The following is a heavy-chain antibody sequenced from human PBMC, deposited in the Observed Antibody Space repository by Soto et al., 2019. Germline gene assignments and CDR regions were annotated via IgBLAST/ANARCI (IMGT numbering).Heavy chain of an antibody. Sequence: EVQLVESGGGLVQPGGSVRLSCAASGFTLSGYWMHWVRQVPGKGLVWVSRVNSAGSMTAYADSVKGRFTISRDNAKNSLYRQWNSLKADDMAVYYCASGKDQGNTQTYSYFDSWGQGTKVAVSS. J-gene: IGHJ4*02. CDR2: VNSAGSMT. V-gene: IGHV3-74*01. D-gene: IGHD5-18*01. CDR3: ASGKDQGNTQTYSYFDS. CDR1: GFTLSGYW.